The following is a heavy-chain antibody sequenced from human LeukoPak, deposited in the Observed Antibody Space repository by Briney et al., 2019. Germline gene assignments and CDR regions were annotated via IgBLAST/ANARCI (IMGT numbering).Heavy chain of an antibody. D-gene: IGHD3-10*01. CDR1: GFTFSSYW. V-gene: IGHV3-74*01. J-gene: IGHJ6*03. CDR3: YQPGYMDV. CDR2: INTDGSST. Sequence: GGSLRLSFAASGFTFSSYWTHWVRQAPGKGLVWVSRINTDGSSTSYADSVKGRFTFSRDNAKNTLYLQMNSLRAEDTAVYYCYQPGYMDVWGKGTTVTVSS.